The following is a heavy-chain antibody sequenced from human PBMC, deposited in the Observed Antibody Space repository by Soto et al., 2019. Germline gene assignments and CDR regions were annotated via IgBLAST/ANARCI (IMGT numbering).Heavy chain of an antibody. D-gene: IGHD3-10*01. CDR1: GVSLTSYY. CDR3: ARGKGTHRY. V-gene: IGHV4-59*01. J-gene: IGHJ4*02. Sequence: SETLSLTCSVSGVSLTSYYWSWIRQTPGKTLEWIGCIFYNGTTNYNPSLKSRVTISLDMSKNQFSLKLNSVTTEDTALYYCARGKGTHRYWGQGTLVTVSS. CDR2: IFYNGTT.